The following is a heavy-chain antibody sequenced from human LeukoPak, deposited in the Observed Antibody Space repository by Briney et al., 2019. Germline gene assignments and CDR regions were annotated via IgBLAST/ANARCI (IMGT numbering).Heavy chain of an antibody. CDR2: IYYSGST. Sequence: SETLSLTWTVSGGSISSYYWSWIRQPPGKGLEWIGYIYYSGSTNYNPSLKSRVTISVDTSKNQFSLKLSSVTAADTAVYYCARDTAMAFDYWGQGTLVTVSS. D-gene: IGHD5-18*01. V-gene: IGHV4-59*01. J-gene: IGHJ4*02. CDR1: GGSISSYY. CDR3: ARDTAMAFDY.